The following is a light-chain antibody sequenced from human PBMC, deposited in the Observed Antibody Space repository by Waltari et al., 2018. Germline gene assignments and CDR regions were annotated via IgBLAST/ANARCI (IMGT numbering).Light chain of an antibody. Sequence: DIVMTQSPDSLDVSLGERATINCKSSQSILYSSNNKNYLAWYQQKPGQNPKLLIYWASTRESGVPDRFSGSGSGADFTLTISSLQAEDVAVYYCLQYYNNPFTFGPGTKVDIK. CDR1: QSILYSSNNKNY. CDR2: WAS. J-gene: IGKJ3*01. CDR3: LQYYNNPFT. V-gene: IGKV4-1*01.